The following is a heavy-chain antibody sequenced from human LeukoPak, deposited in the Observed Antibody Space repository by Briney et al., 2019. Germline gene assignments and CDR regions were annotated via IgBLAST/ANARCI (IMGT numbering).Heavy chain of an antibody. CDR3: ARRDILTGFARYYFDF. V-gene: IGHV3-53*01. CDR2: ISGGGIT. Sequence: GGSLRLSCAASGFIVSSNYMSWVRQAPGKGLEWVSVISGGGITYYTDSVKGRFTISRDNSKNTLYLQMNSLRAEDTAVYYCARRDILTGFARYYFDFWGRGTLVTVSS. J-gene: IGHJ4*02. D-gene: IGHD3-9*01. CDR1: GFIVSSNY.